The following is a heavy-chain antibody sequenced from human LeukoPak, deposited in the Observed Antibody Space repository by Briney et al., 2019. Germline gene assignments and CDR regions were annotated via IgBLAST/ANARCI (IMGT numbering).Heavy chain of an antibody. V-gene: IGHV4-39*07. J-gene: IGHJ3*02. CDR1: GGSISSSSYY. CDR2: IYYSGST. Sequence: SETLSLTCTVSGGSISSSSYYWGWIRQPPGKGLEWIGSIYYSGSTYYNPSLKSRVTISVDTSKNQFSLKLSSVTAADTAVYYCAREAAVVPAARDAFDIWGQGTMVTVSS. D-gene: IGHD2-2*01. CDR3: AREAAVVPAARDAFDI.